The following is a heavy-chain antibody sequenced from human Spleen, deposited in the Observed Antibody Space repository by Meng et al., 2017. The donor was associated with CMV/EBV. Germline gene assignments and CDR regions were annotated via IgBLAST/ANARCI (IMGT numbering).Heavy chain of an antibody. CDR2: ISEGGGST. Sequence: GGSLRLSCTASAFTFSSYSINWVRQAPGKGLEWVSTISEGGGSTYYADSVKGRFTISRDNSKNTLYVQMSSLRAEDTAVYYCTRDCSSVSCYGMDVWGQGTTVTVSS. CDR3: TRDCSSVSCYGMDV. D-gene: IGHD2-2*01. V-gene: IGHV3-23*01. J-gene: IGHJ6*02. CDR1: AFTFSSYS.